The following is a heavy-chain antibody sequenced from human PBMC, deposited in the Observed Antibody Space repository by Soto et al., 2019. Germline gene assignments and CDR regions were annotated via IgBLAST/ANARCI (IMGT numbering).Heavy chain of an antibody. J-gene: IGHJ6*02. CDR1: GGSFSGYY. D-gene: IGHD5-18*01. Sequence: LSLTCAVYGGSFSGYYWSWIRQPPGKGLEWIGEINHSGSTNYNPSLKSRVTISVDTSKNQFSLKLSSVTAADTAVYYCARGGYSYGYYYYYGMDVWGQGTTVTVSS. V-gene: IGHV4-34*01. CDR2: INHSGST. CDR3: ARGGYSYGYYYYYGMDV.